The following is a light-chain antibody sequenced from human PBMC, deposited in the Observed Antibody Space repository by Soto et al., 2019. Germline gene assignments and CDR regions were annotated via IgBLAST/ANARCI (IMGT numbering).Light chain of an antibody. CDR2: GAS. V-gene: IGKV3-20*01. Sequence: EIVLTQSPGTLSLSPGERATLSCRASRSVSSSYLAWYQQKPGQAPSLLIYGASSRATGIPDRFSGSGSGTDFTLTISRLEPEEFAVYYCQQYGSPLTFGGGTKVEIK. CDR1: RSVSSSY. J-gene: IGKJ4*01. CDR3: QQYGSPLT.